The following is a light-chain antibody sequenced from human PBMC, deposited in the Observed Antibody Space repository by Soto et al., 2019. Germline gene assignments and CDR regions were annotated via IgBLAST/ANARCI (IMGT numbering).Light chain of an antibody. CDR2: GVS. CDR3: QQSYDIPIT. Sequence: DIQMTQSPSSLSASVRDRVTITCRASQRISSYLNWYQQKPGKAPKLLIYGVSTLHSGVPSRFTGSGSGIDFTLTITSLQPEDFATYYCQQSYDIPITFGQGTRLDIK. J-gene: IGKJ5*01. CDR1: QRISSY. V-gene: IGKV1-39*01.